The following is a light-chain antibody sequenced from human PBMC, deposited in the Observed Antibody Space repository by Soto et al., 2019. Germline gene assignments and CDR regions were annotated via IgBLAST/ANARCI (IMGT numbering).Light chain of an antibody. Sequence: EMVLTQSPGTLSLSPGDRVTLSCRASQTVSSSYLAWYQHIPGQAPRLLIYDASSRATGIPDRFSGSGSGTDVTLTISSLEPEGFAVYYCQGYGIAYTFGQGTKLVIK. J-gene: IGKJ2*01. V-gene: IGKV3-20*01. CDR2: DAS. CDR1: QTVSSSY. CDR3: QGYGIAYT.